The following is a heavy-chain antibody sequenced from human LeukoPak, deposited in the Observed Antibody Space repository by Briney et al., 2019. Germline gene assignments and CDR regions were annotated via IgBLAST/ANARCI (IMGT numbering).Heavy chain of an antibody. V-gene: IGHV3-20*04. CDR1: GFTFDHYG. D-gene: IGHD6-6*01. J-gene: IGHJ4*02. CDR3: ARRSSSGSGFDY. Sequence: GGSLRLSCAASGFTFDHYGLTWVRQAPGKGLEWLSGINWNGDTTIYADSVKGRLTLSRDNAKSSLYLQMDSLRVEDTALYYCARRSSSGSGFDYWGQGTLVTVSS. CDR2: INWNGDTT.